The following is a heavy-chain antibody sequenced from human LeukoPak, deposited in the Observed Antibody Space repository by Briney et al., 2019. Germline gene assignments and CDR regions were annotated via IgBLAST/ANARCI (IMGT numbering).Heavy chain of an antibody. CDR2: ISYDGSNK. D-gene: IGHD5-12*01. V-gene: IGHV3-30*04. CDR1: GFTFSSYA. Sequence: GGSLRLSCAASGFTFSSYAMHWVRQAPGKGLEWVAVISYDGSNKYYADSVKGRFTISRDNSKNTLYLQMNSLRAEDTAVYYCARDIVATYYGTCYYYGMDVWGQGTTVTISS. J-gene: IGHJ6*02. CDR3: ARDIVATYYGTCYYYGMDV.